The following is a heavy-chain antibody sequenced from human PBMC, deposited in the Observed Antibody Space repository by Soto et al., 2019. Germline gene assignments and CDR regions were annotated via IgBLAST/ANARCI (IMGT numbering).Heavy chain of an antibody. CDR3: ARDITGTTGPWFDP. CDR2: INPNGGTT. Sequence: GASVKVSCKASGYTFTGYYLHWVRQAPGQDLEWMGWINPNGGTTNSAQKFQGRVTMTRDTSITTAYMELSRLNSDDTAVYYCARDITGTTGPWFDPWGQGTLVTVSS. D-gene: IGHD1-7*01. J-gene: IGHJ5*02. V-gene: IGHV1-2*02. CDR1: GYTFTGYY.